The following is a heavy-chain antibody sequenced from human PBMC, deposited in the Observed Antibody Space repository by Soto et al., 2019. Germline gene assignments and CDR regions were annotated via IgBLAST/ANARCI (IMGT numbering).Heavy chain of an antibody. CDR3: ARDQRYCSGGTCYSGHAFDI. CDR2: ISGSGGST. V-gene: IGHV3-23*01. CDR1: GFTFSSYA. Sequence: PGGSLRLSCAASGFTFSSYAMSWVRQAPGKGLEWVSAISGSGGSTYYADSVKGRFTISRDNSKNTLYLQMNSLRAEDKAVYYCARDQRYCSGGTCYSGHAFDIWGQGTMVTVSS. D-gene: IGHD2-15*01. J-gene: IGHJ3*02.